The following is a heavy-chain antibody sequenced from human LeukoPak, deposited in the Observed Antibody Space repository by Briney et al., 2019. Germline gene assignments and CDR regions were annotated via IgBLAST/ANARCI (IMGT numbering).Heavy chain of an antibody. D-gene: IGHD3-22*01. CDR1: GDTFTSYY. Sequence: GASVKVSCKASGDTFTSYYMHWVRQAPGQGLEWMGIINPSGGSTSYAQKYQGRVTMTRDMSTSTVYMELSNLRSEDTAVYYCARGRHCCDSSDYYYEGDGFDIWGQGTMVTVSS. CDR3: ARGRHCCDSSDYYYEGDGFDI. J-gene: IGHJ3*02. CDR2: INPSGGST. V-gene: IGHV1-46*01.